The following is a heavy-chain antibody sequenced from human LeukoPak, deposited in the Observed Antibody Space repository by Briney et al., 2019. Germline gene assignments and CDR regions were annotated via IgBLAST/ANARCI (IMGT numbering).Heavy chain of an antibody. CDR1: EDTFSSST. CDR2: IIPMFSTA. J-gene: IGHJ3*02. V-gene: IGHV1-69*08. D-gene: IGHD2-15*01. Sequence: GASVKVSCKASEDTFSSSTINWVRQAPGQGLEWMGRIIPMFSTANYSQKFQGRITITADKFTSTAYMELSSLRPEDTAVFYCVRHRITGVYCSGGSCNVEGRFAFDIWGQGTMVTVSS. CDR3: VRHRITGVYCSGGSCNVEGRFAFDI.